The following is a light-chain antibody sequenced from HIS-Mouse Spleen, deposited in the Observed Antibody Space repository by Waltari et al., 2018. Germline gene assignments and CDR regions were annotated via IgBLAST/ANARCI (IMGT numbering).Light chain of an antibody. CDR1: QDISNY. Sequence: DIQMTQSRFSLSASVGDRVTITCQASQDISNYLNWYQQKPGKAPKLVIYDASNLETGVPSRFSGSGSGTDFTFTISSLQPEDIATYYCQQYDNLPLTFGGGTKVEIK. V-gene: IGKV1-33*01. J-gene: IGKJ4*01. CDR3: QQYDNLPLT. CDR2: DAS.